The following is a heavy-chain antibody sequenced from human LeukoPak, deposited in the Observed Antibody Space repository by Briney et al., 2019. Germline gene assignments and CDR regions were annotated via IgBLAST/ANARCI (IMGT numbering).Heavy chain of an antibody. V-gene: IGHV4-59*01. CDR2: IYYSGST. D-gene: IGHD2-2*01. CDR1: GGSISSYY. CDR3: ARERYCSSTSCLFFDY. J-gene: IGHJ4*02. Sequence: SETLSLTCTVSGGSISSYYWSWIRQPPGKGLEWIGYIYYSGSTNYNPSLKSRVTISVDTPKDQFSLKLSSVTAADTAVYYCARERYCSSTSCLFFDYWGQGTLVTVSS.